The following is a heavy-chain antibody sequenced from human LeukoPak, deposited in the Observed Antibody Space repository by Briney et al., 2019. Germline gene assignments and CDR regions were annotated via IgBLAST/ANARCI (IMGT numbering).Heavy chain of an antibody. CDR1: GFTFRNYG. D-gene: IGHD2-21*02. J-gene: IGHJ6*03. CDR2: MRFDGSNK. Sequence: GGSLRLSCSASGFTFRNYGMHWVRQAPGEGLEWVAFMRFDGSNKNYADSVKGRFTISRDNSRNTLYLQMNSLRADDSAVYYCAKSDSPPYYYMDVWGKGTTVTVSS. V-gene: IGHV3-30*02. CDR3: AKSDSPPYYYMDV.